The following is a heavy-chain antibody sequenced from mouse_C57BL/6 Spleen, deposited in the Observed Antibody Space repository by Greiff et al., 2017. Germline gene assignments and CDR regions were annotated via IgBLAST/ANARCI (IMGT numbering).Heavy chain of an antibody. Sequence: LQQSGGGLVQPGGSLKLSCAASGFTFSDYYMYWVRQTPEKRLEWVAYISNGGGSTYYPDTVKGRFTISRDNAKNTLYLQMSRLKSEDTAMYYCARGGGDWYFDDWGTGTTVTVSS. V-gene: IGHV5-12*01. CDR3: ARGGGDWYFDD. D-gene: IGHD1-1*02. CDR1: GFTFSDYY. CDR2: ISNGGGST. J-gene: IGHJ1*03.